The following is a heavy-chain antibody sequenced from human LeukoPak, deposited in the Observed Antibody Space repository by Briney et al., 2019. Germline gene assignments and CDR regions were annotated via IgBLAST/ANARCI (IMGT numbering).Heavy chain of an antibody. CDR3: ARQTGSGLFILP. J-gene: IGHJ4*02. CDR1: GGSFSDYY. CDR2: INHTGST. V-gene: IGHV4-34*01. Sequence: SETLSLTCAVYGGSFSDYYWSWIRQSPGKGLEWIGEINHTGSTKYNPSLKSRVTISVDTSKNQFSLKLSSMTAADTAVYYCARQTGSGLFILPGGQGTLVTVSS. D-gene: IGHD3/OR15-3a*01.